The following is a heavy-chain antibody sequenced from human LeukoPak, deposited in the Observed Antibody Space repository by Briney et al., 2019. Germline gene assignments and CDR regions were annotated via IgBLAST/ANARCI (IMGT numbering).Heavy chain of an antibody. CDR1: GFTFGDYT. CDR2: IRKKADGGTP. J-gene: IGHJ4*02. D-gene: IGHD1-26*01. Sequence: GGSLRLSCTASGFTFGDYTITWIRQAPAKGLEWVGFIRKKADGGTPEYAASVKGRFIISRDDSKSIAYLQMNSLKTDDTAVYYCTRDPPTRYWGQGTLVSVSS. V-gene: IGHV3-49*03. CDR3: TRDPPTRY.